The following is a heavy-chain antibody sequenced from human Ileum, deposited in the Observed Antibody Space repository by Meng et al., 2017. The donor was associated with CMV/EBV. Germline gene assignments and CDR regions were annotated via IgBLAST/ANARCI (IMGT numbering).Heavy chain of an antibody. D-gene: IGHD4/OR15-4a*01. CDR1: GYTFTGYY. CDR2: INPNSGGT. V-gene: IGHV1-2*02. J-gene: IGHJ4*02. CDR3: AKGDYGAYGISYYYFDY. Sequence: ASVKVSCKASGYTFTGYYMHWVRQAPGQELEWMGWINPNSGGTHYAQKFQGRVTMTRDTSISTAYMELSRLRSDDTAVYYWAKGDYGAYGISYYYFDYWGQGTLVTVSS.